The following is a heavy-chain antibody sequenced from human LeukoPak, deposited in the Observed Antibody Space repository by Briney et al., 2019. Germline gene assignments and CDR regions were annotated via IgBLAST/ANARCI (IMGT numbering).Heavy chain of an antibody. CDR2: IYYSGST. J-gene: IGHJ5*02. V-gene: IGHV4-31*03. CDR1: GGSISSGGYY. D-gene: IGHD5-18*01. CDR3: AKGYSYGTGYNWFDP. Sequence: SETLSLTCTVSGGSISSGGYYWSWIRQHPGKGLEWIAYIYYSGSTYYDPSLKSRFTISVDTSKNQFSLKLSSVTAADTAVYYCAKGYSYGTGYNWFDPWGQGTLVTVSS.